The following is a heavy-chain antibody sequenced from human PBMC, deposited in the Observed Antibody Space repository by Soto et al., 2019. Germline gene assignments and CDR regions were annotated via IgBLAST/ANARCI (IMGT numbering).Heavy chain of an antibody. CDR2: IYYSGST. CDR3: ARGYSYGYDCYFDY. J-gene: IGHJ4*02. V-gene: IGHV4-30-4*01. Sequence: PSETLFLTCTVSGGSISSGDYYWSWIRQPPGKGLEWIGYIYYSGSTYYNPSLKSRVTISVDTSKNQFSLKLSSVTAADTAVYYCARGYSYGYDCYFDYWGQGTLVTVSS. CDR1: GGSISSGDYY. D-gene: IGHD5-18*01.